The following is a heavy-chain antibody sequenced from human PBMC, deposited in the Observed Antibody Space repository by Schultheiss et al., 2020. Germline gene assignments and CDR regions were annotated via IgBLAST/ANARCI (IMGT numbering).Heavy chain of an antibody. CDR2: IYYSGST. Sequence: SETLSLTCTVSGGSVSSGSHYWSWIRQPPGKGLEWIGYIYYSGSTNYNPSLKSRVTISVDTSKNQFSLDLRSVTAADTAVYYCARGWDYGGNYHFDYWGQGTLVTVSS. V-gene: IGHV4-61*01. D-gene: IGHD4-23*01. J-gene: IGHJ4*02. CDR3: ARGWDYGGNYHFDY. CDR1: GGSVSSGSHY.